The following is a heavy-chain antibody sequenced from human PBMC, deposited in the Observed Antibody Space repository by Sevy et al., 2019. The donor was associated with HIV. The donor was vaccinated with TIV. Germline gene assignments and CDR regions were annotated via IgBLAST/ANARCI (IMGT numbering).Heavy chain of an antibody. CDR2: ISTSSSYT. Sequence: GGSLRLSCAASGFTFSDYYMSWIRQAPGKGLEWVSYISTSSSYTNYADSVKGRFTISRDNAKSSLYLHMNSLRAEDTAVYYCARARYTSGWGYFDYCGQGTLVTVSS. V-gene: IGHV3-11*06. CDR3: ARARYTSGWGYFDY. J-gene: IGHJ4*02. D-gene: IGHD6-19*01. CDR1: GFTFSDYY.